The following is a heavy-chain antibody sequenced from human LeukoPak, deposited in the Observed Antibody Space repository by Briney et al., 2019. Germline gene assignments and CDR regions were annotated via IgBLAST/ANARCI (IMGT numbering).Heavy chain of an antibody. CDR1: GFTFSDYY. CDR2: ISSSGSTI. CDR3: AREELMLYAIGGNWFDP. J-gene: IGHJ5*02. Sequence: GGSLRLSCAASGFTFSDYYMSWIRQAPGKGLEWVPYISSSGSTIYYADSVKGRFTISRDNAKNSLYLQMNSLRAEDTAVYYCAREELMLYAIGGNWFDPWGQGTLVTVSS. V-gene: IGHV3-11*04. D-gene: IGHD2-8*01.